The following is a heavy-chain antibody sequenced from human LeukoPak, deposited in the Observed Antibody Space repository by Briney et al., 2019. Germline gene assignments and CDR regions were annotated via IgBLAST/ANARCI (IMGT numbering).Heavy chain of an antibody. CDR3: ARGGRVPAALTPFDY. J-gene: IGHJ4*02. CDR2: IYYSGST. D-gene: IGHD2-2*01. V-gene: IGHV4-59*01. Sequence: SETLSLTCTVSGGSISSYYWSWIRQPPGKGLEWIGYIYYSGSTNYNPSLKSRVTISVDTSKNQFSLKLSSVTAADTAVYYCARGGRVPAALTPFDYWGQGTLVTVSS. CDR1: GGSISSYY.